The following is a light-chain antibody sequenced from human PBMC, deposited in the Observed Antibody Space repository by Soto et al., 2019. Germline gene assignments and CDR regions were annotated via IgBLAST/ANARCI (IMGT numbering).Light chain of an antibody. V-gene: IGLV1-44*01. CDR3: AAWDDSLNGLV. J-gene: IGLJ2*01. CDR2: SSN. Sequence: QAVLTQPPSESGTPGQRVSISCSGSSSNIGSNTVHWYQHLPGTAPKLLIFSSNQRPSGVPDRFSGSKSGTSASLAISGLQSEDEADYYCAAWDDSLNGLVFGGGTKLTVL. CDR1: SSNIGSNT.